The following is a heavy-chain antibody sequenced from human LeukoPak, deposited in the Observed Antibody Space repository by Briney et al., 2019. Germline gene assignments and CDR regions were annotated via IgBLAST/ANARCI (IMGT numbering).Heavy chain of an antibody. CDR1: GGSISSGDYY. D-gene: IGHD3-22*01. J-gene: IGHJ5*02. CDR2: IYYSGST. Sequence: PSGTLSLTCTVSGGSISSGDYYWSWIRQPPGKGLEWIGYIYYSGSTYYNPSLKSRVTISVDTSKNQFSLKLSSVTAADTAVYYCARDSSGYYDSFDPWGQGTLVTVSS. CDR3: ARDSSGYYDSFDP. V-gene: IGHV4-30-4*08.